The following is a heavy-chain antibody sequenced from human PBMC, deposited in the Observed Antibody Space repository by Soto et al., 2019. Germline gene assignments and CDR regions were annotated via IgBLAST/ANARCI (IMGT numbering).Heavy chain of an antibody. D-gene: IGHD3-22*01. CDR3: ALRPSSYYDSSGYPTQEGWFDP. CDR2: ISGSGGSS. V-gene: IGHV3-23*01. Sequence: GGSLRLSCAASGFIFSSYAMSWVRQAPGKGLEWVSGISGSGGSSYYSDSVKGRFTISRDNSKNTLYLQMNSLRSEDTAVYYCALRPSSYYDSSGYPTQEGWFDPWGQGTLVTVSS. CDR1: GFIFSSYA. J-gene: IGHJ5*02.